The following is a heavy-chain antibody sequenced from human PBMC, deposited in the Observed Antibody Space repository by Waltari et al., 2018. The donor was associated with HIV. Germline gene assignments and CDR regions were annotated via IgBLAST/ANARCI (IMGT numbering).Heavy chain of an antibody. Sequence: QVQLVESGGGVVKLGGSLSLSGEASAFTLNRYGMPWVRQGPGKGLVWVAFIRYDGSLIYYGDSVKGRFTISRDNSKNTLYLQMSSLRVEDTAVYHCAKDPWYSSTSGYFAFWGQGTLVTVSS. D-gene: IGHD2-2*01. CDR1: AFTLNRYG. CDR3: AKDPWYSSTSGYFAF. CDR2: IRYDGSLI. J-gene: IGHJ4*02. V-gene: IGHV3-30*02.